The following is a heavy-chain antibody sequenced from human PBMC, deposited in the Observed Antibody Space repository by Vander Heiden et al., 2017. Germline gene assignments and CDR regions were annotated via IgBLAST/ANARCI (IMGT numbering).Heavy chain of an antibody. CDR2: INPRGGST. V-gene: IGHV1-46*01. D-gene: IGHD6-6*01. CDR3: ARDPYSSSSLNWFDP. CDR1: GYTFSTYY. J-gene: IGHJ5*02. Sequence: QVQLVQSGAEVKRPGASVKVSCKASGYTFSTYYMHWVRQAPGQGLEWMGIINPRGGSTSYAQKFQGRVTMTRDTSTSTVFMELSSLRSEDTAVYFCARDPYSSSSLNWFDPWGQGTLVTVSS.